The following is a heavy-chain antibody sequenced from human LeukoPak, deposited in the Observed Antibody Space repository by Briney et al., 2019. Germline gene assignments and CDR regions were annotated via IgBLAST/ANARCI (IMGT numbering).Heavy chain of an antibody. J-gene: IGHJ4*02. CDR1: GFTFSSYA. D-gene: IGHD3-3*01. CDR2: IIPIFGTA. V-gene: IGHV1-69*01. CDR3: ARDLAFTIFGVVTHGPLDY. Sequence: PGGSLRLSCAASGFTFSSYAISWVRQAPGQGLEWMGGIIPIFGTANYAQKFQGRVTITADESTSTAYMELSSLRSEDTAVYYCARDLAFTIFGVVTHGPLDYWGQGTLVTVSS.